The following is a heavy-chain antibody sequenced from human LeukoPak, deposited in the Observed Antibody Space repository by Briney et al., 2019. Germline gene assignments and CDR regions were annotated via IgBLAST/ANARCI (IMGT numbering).Heavy chain of an antibody. V-gene: IGHV1-69*05. CDR3: ASGTTRAIDI. D-gene: IGHD4-11*01. CDR1: GDTFSSYA. CDR2: IIPIFDTT. Sequence: AASVKVSCKASGDTFSSYAISWVRQAPGQGLELMGRIIPIFDTTNYAQKFQGRVTITTDESTSTAYMELSSLRSEDTAFYYCASGTTRAIDIWGQGTMVTVSS. J-gene: IGHJ3*02.